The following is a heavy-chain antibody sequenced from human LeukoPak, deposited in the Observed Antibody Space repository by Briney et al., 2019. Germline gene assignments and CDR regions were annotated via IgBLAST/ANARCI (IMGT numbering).Heavy chain of an antibody. CDR2: IYYSGST. CDR3: ARQPYYYDSSGYPAPSYFDY. CDR1: GGSISSSYYY. D-gene: IGHD3-22*01. J-gene: IGHJ4*02. Sequence: SETLSLTCTVSGGSISSSYYYWGWIRQPPGQGLEWIGSIYYSGSTYYNPSLKSRVTISVDTSKNQFSLKLRSVTAADTAVYYCARQPYYYDSSGYPAPSYFDYWGQGTLVTVSS. V-gene: IGHV4-39*01.